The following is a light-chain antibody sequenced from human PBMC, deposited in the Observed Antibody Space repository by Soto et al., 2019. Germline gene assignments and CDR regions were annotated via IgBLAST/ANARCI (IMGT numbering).Light chain of an antibody. CDR2: AAS. CDR3: QQSSNWPPGP. V-gene: IGKV3-11*01. CDR1: QGISNS. Sequence: EIVFTQSPFTLSLSPGERATLSFMASQGISNSLAWYQQIPGQAPRLLIYAASNRATGIPARFSGSGSGTDFTLTISSLEPEDFVFYYCQQSSNWPPGPFGQGTKVDIK. J-gene: IGKJ1*01.